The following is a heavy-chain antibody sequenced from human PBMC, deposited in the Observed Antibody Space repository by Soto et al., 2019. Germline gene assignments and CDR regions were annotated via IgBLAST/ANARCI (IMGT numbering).Heavy chain of an antibody. D-gene: IGHD1-1*01. CDR2: SSNSGSFT. CDR3: VKSGDNYNLLDY. CDR1: VFTLSEHY. J-gene: IGHJ4*02. Sequence: PWWSLGLSCSASVFTLSEHYMSWIRQAPGKGLEWIGYSSNSGSFTRYADSVKGRFSISRDNAKSSLYLQISSLRGDDTATYYCVKSGDNYNLLDYWGQGTPVTVSS. V-gene: IGHV3-11*06.